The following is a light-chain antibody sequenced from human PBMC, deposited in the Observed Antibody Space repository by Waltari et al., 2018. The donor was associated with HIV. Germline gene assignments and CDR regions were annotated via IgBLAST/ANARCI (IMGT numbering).Light chain of an antibody. CDR3: VLFMGNGIWV. J-gene: IGLJ3*02. Sequence: QTVVTQEPSFSVSPGGTVTLTCGLSSGSVSTSYYPSWYQQTPGQAPRPLIYSTNTRASGVPDRFSGSILGNKAALTITGAQADDESDYYCVLFMGNGIWVCGGGTKLTVL. CDR2: STN. V-gene: IGLV8-61*01. CDR1: SGSVSTSYY.